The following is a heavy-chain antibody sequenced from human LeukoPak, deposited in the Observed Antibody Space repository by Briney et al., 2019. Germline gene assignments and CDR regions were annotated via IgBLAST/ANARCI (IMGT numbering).Heavy chain of an antibody. CDR2: INPNSGGT. D-gene: IGHD5-24*01. Sequence: ASVKVSCKASGYTFTGYYMHWVRQAPGQGLEWMGWINPNSGGTNYAQKFQGRVTMTTDTSTSTAYMELRSLRSDDTAVYYCARDPGRDGYNEDYWGQGTLVTVSS. CDR1: GYTFTGYY. V-gene: IGHV1-2*02. J-gene: IGHJ4*02. CDR3: ARDPGRDGYNEDY.